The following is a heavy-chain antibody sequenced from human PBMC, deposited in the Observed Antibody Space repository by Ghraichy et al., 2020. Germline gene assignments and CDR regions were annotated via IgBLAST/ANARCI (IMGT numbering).Heavy chain of an antibody. D-gene: IGHD5-18*01. V-gene: IGHV3-23*01. CDR2: ISGSGDNT. Sequence: LSLTCAASGFTFISYAMSWVRQAPGKGLEWVSAISGSGDNTYYADSVKGRFTISRDNSRNTLYLQMNSLRAEDTAVYYCATGYSYVLTWGQGTLVTVSS. J-gene: IGHJ5*02. CDR1: GFTFISYA. CDR3: ATGYSYVLT.